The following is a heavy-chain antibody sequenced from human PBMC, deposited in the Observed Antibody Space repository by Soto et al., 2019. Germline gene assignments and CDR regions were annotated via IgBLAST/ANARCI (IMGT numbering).Heavy chain of an antibody. CDR2: IIPIFGTA. D-gene: IGHD3-22*01. Sequence: QVQLVQSGAEVKKPGSSVKVSCKASGGTFSSYAISWVRQAPGQGREWMGGIIPIFGTANYAQKFQGRVTITADESMSTAYMELSSLRSEDTAVYYCARVFDDSSGYYDYWGQGTLVTVSS. V-gene: IGHV1-69*01. CDR1: GGTFSSYA. CDR3: ARVFDDSSGYYDY. J-gene: IGHJ4*02.